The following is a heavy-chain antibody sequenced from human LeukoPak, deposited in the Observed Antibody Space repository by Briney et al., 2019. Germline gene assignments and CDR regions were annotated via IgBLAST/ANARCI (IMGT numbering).Heavy chain of an antibody. D-gene: IGHD3-10*01. CDR3: AGARITMVRGVIYYYYGMDV. CDR1: GGSSSSGGYS. Sequence: SETLSLTCAVAGGSSSSGGYSWSWIRQPPGKGLEWIGYIYHSGSTYYNPSLKSRVTISVDRSKNQFSLKLSSVTAADTAVYYCAGARITMVRGVIYYYYGMDVWGQGTTVTVSS. CDR2: IYHSGST. V-gene: IGHV4-30-2*01. J-gene: IGHJ6*02.